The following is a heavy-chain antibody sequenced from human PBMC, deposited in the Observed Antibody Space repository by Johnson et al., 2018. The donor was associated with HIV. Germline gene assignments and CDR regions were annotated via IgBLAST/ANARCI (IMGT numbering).Heavy chain of an antibody. J-gene: IGHJ3*02. CDR2: ISWNSGSI. CDR1: GFTFSNYD. Sequence: VQLLESGGGVVQPGGSLRLSCAASGFTFSNYDIHWVRQVTGKGLEWVSGISWNSGSIGYVDSVKGRFTISRDNVKNSLYLQMNSLRAEDTAVYYCARDQDDGIQRWMGDAFDIWGQGTMVTVSS. D-gene: IGHD5-18*01. CDR3: ARDQDDGIQRWMGDAFDI. V-gene: IGHV3-9*01.